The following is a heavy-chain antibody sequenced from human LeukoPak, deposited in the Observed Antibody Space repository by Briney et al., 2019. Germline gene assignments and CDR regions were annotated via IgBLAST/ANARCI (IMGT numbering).Heavy chain of an antibody. CDR1: GFTFSSYA. CDR2: ISYDGSNK. J-gene: IGHJ3*02. CDR3: ARPRKGYSYGHDAFDI. Sequence: GGSLRLSCAAPGFTFSSYAMHWVRQAPGKGLEWVAVISYDGSNKYYADSVKGRFTISRDNSKNTLYLQMNSLRAEDTAVYYCARPRKGYSYGHDAFDIWGQGTMVTVSS. D-gene: IGHD5-18*01. V-gene: IGHV3-30*04.